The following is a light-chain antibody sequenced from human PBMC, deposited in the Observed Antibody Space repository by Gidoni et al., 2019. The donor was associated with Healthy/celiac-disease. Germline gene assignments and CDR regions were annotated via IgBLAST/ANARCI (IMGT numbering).Light chain of an antibody. V-gene: IGKV3-20*01. CDR2: GAS. CDR3: HQYGSSQYT. J-gene: IGKJ2*01. Sequence: EIVLAQSPGTLSLSPGERATLACRASQSVSSSYLAWYQQKPGQAPRLLIYGASSRATGIPDRVRGSGSGTDFTLTISRLEPEDFAVYYCHQYGSSQYTFGQGTKLEIK. CDR1: QSVSSSY.